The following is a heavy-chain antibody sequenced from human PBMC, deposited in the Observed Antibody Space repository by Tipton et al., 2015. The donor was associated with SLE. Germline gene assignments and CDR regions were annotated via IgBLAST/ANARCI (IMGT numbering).Heavy chain of an antibody. CDR1: GFTFPSYG. CDR3: AKDVEVAGPGDDALDV. V-gene: IGHV3-33*03. Sequence: SLRLSCAASGFTFPSYGLHWVRQPPGKGREGVAIIWHNGKTEKYTDPEKGRSTASRDNTKNRFFLQMNSLTIQDTAVYYCAKDVEVAGPGDDALDVWGQGKMVTVSS. CDR2: IWHNGKTE. J-gene: IGHJ3*01. D-gene: IGHD6-19*01.